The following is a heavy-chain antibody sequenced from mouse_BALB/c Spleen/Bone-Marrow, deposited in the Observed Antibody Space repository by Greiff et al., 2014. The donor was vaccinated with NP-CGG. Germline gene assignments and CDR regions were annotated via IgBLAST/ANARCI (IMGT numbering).Heavy chain of an antibody. CDR2: IRNEANGYTT. CDR1: GLTFTDYY. Sequence: EVMLVESGGGLVQPGGSLRLSCTTSGLTFTDYYMSWVRQPPGKALEWLGFIRNEANGYTTEYSASVKGRFTISRDSSQSILYLQMNTLRAEDSATYYCARTTGTPYLDYWGQGTTLTVSS. D-gene: IGHD4-1*02. J-gene: IGHJ2*01. V-gene: IGHV7-3*02. CDR3: ARTTGTPYLDY.